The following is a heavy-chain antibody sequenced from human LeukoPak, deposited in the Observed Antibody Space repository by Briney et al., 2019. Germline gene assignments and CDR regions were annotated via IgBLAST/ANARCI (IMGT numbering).Heavy chain of an antibody. CDR2: IYTSGST. J-gene: IGHJ4*02. CDR1: GVSFTSYY. Sequence: SETLSLTCTVSGVSFTSYYWSWLRQPAGKGLEWIGRIYTSGSTSYNPSLRSRLTMSVDTSKNQFSLNLSSVTAADTAVYYCARLTKDSSSSSGYYFDYWGQGTLVTVSS. D-gene: IGHD6-13*01. V-gene: IGHV4-4*07. CDR3: ARLTKDSSSSSGYYFDY.